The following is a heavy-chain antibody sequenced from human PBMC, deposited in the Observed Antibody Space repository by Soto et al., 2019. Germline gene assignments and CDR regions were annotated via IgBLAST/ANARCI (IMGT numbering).Heavy chain of an antibody. V-gene: IGHV4-39*01. CDR3: ARHQCIVVVTAARAFDS. D-gene: IGHD2-15*01. J-gene: IGHJ3*02. Sequence: PSETLSLTCSVSGGSISSNSHYWVWIRQPPGKGLEWIGSIYYNGDTYYNPSLKSRVTISVDTSKNQFSVKLNSVTAADTAVYYCARHQCIVVVTAARAFDSWGQGTMVTVSS. CDR1: GGSISSNSHY. CDR2: IYYNGDT.